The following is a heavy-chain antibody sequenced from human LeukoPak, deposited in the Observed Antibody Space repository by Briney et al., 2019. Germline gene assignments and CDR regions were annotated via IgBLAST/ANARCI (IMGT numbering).Heavy chain of an antibody. CDR3: ARGDTEVAATADY. CDR2: LHPGDSDT. CDR1: GYSFTTHW. V-gene: IGHV5-51*01. Sequence: GESLKISCKASGYSFTTHWIGWVRQMPGKGLEWMGILHPGDSDTRYSPSFQGQVTISADKSISTAYLQWSSLKASDTAMYYRARGDTEVAATADYWGQGTLVTVSS. J-gene: IGHJ4*02. D-gene: IGHD6-19*01.